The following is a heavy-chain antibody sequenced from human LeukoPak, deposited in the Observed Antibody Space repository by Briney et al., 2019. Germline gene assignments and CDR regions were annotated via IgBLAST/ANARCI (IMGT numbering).Heavy chain of an antibody. J-gene: IGHJ5*02. CDR2: IWYDGSNK. D-gene: IGHD2-15*01. Sequence: GRSLRLSCAASGFTFSSYGMHWVRQALGKGLEWVAVIWYDGSNKYYADSVKGRFTISRDNSKNTLYLQMNSLRAEDTAVYSCARDPAYCSGGSCSPYNWFDPWGQGTLVTVSS. CDR3: ARDPAYCSGGSCSPYNWFDP. V-gene: IGHV3-33*01. CDR1: GFTFSSYG.